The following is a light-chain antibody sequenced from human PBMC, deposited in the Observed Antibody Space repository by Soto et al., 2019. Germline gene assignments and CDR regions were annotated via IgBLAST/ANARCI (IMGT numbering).Light chain of an antibody. CDR2: DAY. Sequence: EVVLTQSPFTLSLSPGERATLSCRASQSFRGLLAWYQQKPGQAPRLLIYDAYNRATGIPPRFSGSGSGTDFTLTISSLEPEDSAVYYCQQRHMWPITFGQGTLLE. CDR1: QSFRGL. J-gene: IGKJ5*01. V-gene: IGKV3-11*01. CDR3: QQRHMWPIT.